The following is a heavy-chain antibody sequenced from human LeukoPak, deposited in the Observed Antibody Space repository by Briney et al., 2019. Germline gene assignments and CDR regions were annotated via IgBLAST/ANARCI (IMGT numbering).Heavy chain of an antibody. CDR2: ISSNGGST. Sequence: GGSLRLSCGASGFTFSSYAMHWVRQAPGKGLEYVSAISSNGGSTYYANSVKGRFTISRDNSKNTLYLQMGSLRAEDMAVYYCASSGIGTFDYWGQGTLVTVSS. CDR1: GFTFSSYA. J-gene: IGHJ4*02. D-gene: IGHD1-7*01. V-gene: IGHV3-64*01. CDR3: ASSGIGTFDY.